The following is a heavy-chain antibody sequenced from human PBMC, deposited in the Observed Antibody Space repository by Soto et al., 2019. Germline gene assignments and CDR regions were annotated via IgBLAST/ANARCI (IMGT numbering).Heavy chain of an antibody. CDR1: GGPISSSSYY. CDR2: IFYSGST. D-gene: IGHD2-15*01. V-gene: IGHV4-39*01. J-gene: IGHJ6*02. CDR3: ARHLTYCSAGSCYSDFPYYGMDV. Sequence: PSETLSLTCTVSGGPISSSSYYWGWIRQPPGKGLEWIGSIFYSGSTYYNPSLKSRVTISVDTSKNQFSLKLSSVTAADTAVYYCARHLTYCSAGSCYSDFPYYGMDVWGQGTTVT.